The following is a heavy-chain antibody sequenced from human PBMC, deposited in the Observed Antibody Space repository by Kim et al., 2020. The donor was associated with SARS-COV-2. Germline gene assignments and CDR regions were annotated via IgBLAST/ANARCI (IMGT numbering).Heavy chain of an antibody. D-gene: IGHD3-16*02. CDR2: IYYSGST. Sequence: SETLSLTCTVSGGSISSYYWSWIRQPPGKGLEWIGYIYYSGSTNYNPSLKSRVTISVDTSKNQFSLKLSSVTAADTAVYYCARSRRLGELSDIDYWGQGTLVTVSS. CDR3: ARSRRLGELSDIDY. V-gene: IGHV4-59*08. J-gene: IGHJ4*02. CDR1: GGSISSYY.